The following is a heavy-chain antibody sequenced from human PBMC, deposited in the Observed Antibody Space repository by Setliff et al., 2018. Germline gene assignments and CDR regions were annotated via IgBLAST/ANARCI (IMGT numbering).Heavy chain of an antibody. V-gene: IGHV4-61*09. CDR3: ARPHDYGDYSLYV. CDR1: GGSISSGSYY. Sequence: SETLSLTCTVSGGSISSGSYYWSWIRQPAGKGLEWIGHIYTSGSTNYNPSLKSRVTISVDTSKNQFSLKLSSVTAADTAVYYCARPHDYGDYSLYVWGKGTTVTVSS. CDR2: IYTSGST. D-gene: IGHD4-17*01. J-gene: IGHJ6*04.